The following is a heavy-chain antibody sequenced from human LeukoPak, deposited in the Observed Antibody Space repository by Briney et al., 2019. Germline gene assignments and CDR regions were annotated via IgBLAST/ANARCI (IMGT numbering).Heavy chain of an antibody. CDR1: GFSFSNYG. V-gene: IGHV3-30*02. Sequence: PGGSLRLSCAASGFSFSNYGFHWVRQAPGKGLEWVAFIRYDGSNEYCADSVKGRFTISRDNSKNTLYLQMNSLRAEDTAVYYCAKDRVAYCSGGSCYVPDSWGQGTLVTVSS. J-gene: IGHJ5*01. D-gene: IGHD2-15*01. CDR3: AKDRVAYCSGGSCYVPDS. CDR2: IRYDGSNE.